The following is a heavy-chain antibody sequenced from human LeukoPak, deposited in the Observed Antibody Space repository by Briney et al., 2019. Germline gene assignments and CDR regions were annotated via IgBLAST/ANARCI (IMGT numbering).Heavy chain of an antibody. V-gene: IGHV1-2*06. CDR2: INPYSGER. CDR1: GYTVTGYH. D-gene: IGHD6-6*01. CDR3: ARDQGSLTTSSYTGY. Sequence: ASVKVSCKASGYTVTGYHIHWVRQAPGQGLGWGWRINPYSGERNFAQKFQGRVTMTRDTSLTTAYMDLSSLTPDATAVYFCARDQGSLTTSSYTGYWGQGTQVTVSS. J-gene: IGHJ4*02.